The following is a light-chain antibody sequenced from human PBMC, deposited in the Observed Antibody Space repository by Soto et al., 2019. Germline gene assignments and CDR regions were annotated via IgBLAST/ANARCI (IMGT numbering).Light chain of an antibody. Sequence: IVLTQSPATLSLSPGERATLSCRASQSVSSYLAWYQQKPGQAPRLLIYDASTRATGIPARFSGSGSGTDFTLTISGLEPEDFAVYYCQQRSDWPPLFTFGPGTKVDIK. CDR2: DAS. J-gene: IGKJ3*01. CDR1: QSVSSY. V-gene: IGKV3-11*01. CDR3: QQRSDWPPLFT.